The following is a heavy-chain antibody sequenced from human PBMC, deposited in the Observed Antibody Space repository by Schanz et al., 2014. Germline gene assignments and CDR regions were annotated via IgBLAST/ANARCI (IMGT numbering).Heavy chain of an antibody. CDR3: ASAPPLVRGIAGWFGP. D-gene: IGHD3-10*01. Sequence: EVHLVESGGGLVQPGGSLRLSCAASGFNFITFAMSWVRQAPGKGPEWVSAIGGDASRTYYADSVKGRFTISRDNSKSTLHLQMNSLGAADTTVFSCASAPPLVRGIAGWFGPWGQGSLVTVSS. CDR1: GFNFITFA. CDR2: IGGDASRT. J-gene: IGHJ5*02. V-gene: IGHV3-23*04.